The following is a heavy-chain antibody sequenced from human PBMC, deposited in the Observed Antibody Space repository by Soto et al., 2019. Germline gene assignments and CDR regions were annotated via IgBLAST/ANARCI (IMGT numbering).Heavy chain of an antibody. CDR2: IIPIFGTA. D-gene: IGHD3-16*02. V-gene: IGHV1-69*06. J-gene: IGHJ4*02. CDR1: GGTFSSYA. Sequence: RASVKVSCKASGGTFSSYAISWVRQAPGQGLEWMGGIIPIFGTANYAQKFQGRVTITADKSTSTAYMELSSLRSEDMAVYYCARGPADGDYVWGSYRPSYYFDYWGQGTLVTVSS. CDR3: ARGPADGDYVWGSYRPSYYFDY.